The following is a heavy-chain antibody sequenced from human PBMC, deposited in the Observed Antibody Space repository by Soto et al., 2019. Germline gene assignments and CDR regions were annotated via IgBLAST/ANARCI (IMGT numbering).Heavy chain of an antibody. D-gene: IGHD2-8*02. CDR1: GFSLSASGMG. Sequence: QITLKESGPTLVKPTQTLTLTCTFSGFSLSASGMGVGWIRQPPEKALEWLALIFWDDDKRYSPSLKSRLTISKDTAKDQVVLTLTNVDPVDTATYYCAHINTGTGGHFDYWGQGTLVTVSS. CDR3: AHINTGTGGHFDY. CDR2: IFWDDDK. J-gene: IGHJ4*02. V-gene: IGHV2-5*02.